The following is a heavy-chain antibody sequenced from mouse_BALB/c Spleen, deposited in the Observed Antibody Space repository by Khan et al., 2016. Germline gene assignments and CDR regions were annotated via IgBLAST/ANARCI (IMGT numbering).Heavy chain of an antibody. D-gene: IGHD1-1*01. CDR2: ISYSGST. V-gene: IGHV3-8*02. CDR3: AKYGTRENAMDY. Sequence: EVQLQESGPSLVKPSQTLTLTCSVTGDSITRGYWNWIRKFPGNQLEYMGYISYSGSTYYNPSLKSRISITRDTSKNQYYLQLNSVTTEDTATYYCAKYGTRENAMDYWGQGTSVTVSS. CDR1: GDSITRGY. J-gene: IGHJ4*01.